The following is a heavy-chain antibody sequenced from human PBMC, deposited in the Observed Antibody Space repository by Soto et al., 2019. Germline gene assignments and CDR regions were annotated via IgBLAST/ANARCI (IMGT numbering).Heavy chain of an antibody. Sequence: GGSLRLSCAASGFTFSSYGMHWVRQAPGKGLEWVAVISYDGGNKYYADSVKGRFTISRDNSKNTLYLQMNSLRAEDTAVYYCAKESPGYCSGGSCYYYYYMDVWGKGTTVTVSS. CDR2: ISYDGGNK. CDR1: GFTFSSYG. J-gene: IGHJ6*03. D-gene: IGHD2-15*01. CDR3: AKESPGYCSGGSCYYYYYMDV. V-gene: IGHV3-30*18.